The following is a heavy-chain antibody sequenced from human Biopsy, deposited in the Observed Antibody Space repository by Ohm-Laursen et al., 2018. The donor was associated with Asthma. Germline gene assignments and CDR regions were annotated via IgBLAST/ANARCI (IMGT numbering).Heavy chain of an antibody. Sequence: RSLRLSCAVSGFTFDDYGMHWVRQAPGKGLEWVSGISWNSGSIGYADSVKGRFTISRDNAKNSLYLQMNSLRVEDTALYYCAKATLGDIGKDYWGQGTLVTVSS. CDR2: ISWNSGSI. V-gene: IGHV3-9*01. CDR1: GFTFDDYG. CDR3: AKATLGDIGKDY. D-gene: IGHD2-21*01. J-gene: IGHJ4*02.